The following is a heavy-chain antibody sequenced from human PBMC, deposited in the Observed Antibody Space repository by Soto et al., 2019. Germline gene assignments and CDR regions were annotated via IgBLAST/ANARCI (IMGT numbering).Heavy chain of an antibody. CDR3: ARLQFYDFWSGSVTMDV. CDR2: IYYTGTT. CDR1: GGSVSSGRYQ. V-gene: IGHV4-61*01. D-gene: IGHD3-3*01. J-gene: IGHJ6*02. Sequence: SETLSLTCTVSGGSVSSGRYQWSWIRQSPXKGLEWIGYIYYTGTTNYNPSLKSRVTISVDTSKNQFSLKLTSVTAADTALHFCARLQFYDFWSGSVTMDVWGQGTSVTVFS.